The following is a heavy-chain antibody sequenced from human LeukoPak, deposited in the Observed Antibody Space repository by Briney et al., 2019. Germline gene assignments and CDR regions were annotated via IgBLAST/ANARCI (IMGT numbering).Heavy chain of an antibody. CDR3: ARRSCSSTSCSYYFDY. CDR1: GYSFTSYW. D-gene: IGHD2-2*01. CDR2: IYPGDSDT. J-gene: IGHJ4*02. Sequence: GESLKISCKGSGYSFTSYWIGWVRQMPGKGLEWMGIIYPGDSDTRYSPSFQGQVTISADKSISTAYLQWSSLKASDAAMYYCARRSCSSTSCSYYFDYWGQGTLATVSS. V-gene: IGHV5-51*01.